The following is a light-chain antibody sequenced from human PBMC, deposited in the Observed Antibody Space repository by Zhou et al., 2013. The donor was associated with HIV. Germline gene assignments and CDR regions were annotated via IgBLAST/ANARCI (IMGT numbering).Light chain of an antibody. J-gene: IGKJ2*01. CDR3: QQSYSTPDT. CDR2: AAS. V-gene: IGKV1-27*01. Sequence: DIQMTQSPSSLSASVGDRVTITCRASQGINNSLAWYQQRPGKAPSLLTYAASTLQSGVPSRFSGSGSGTDFTLTISSLQPDDVATYYCQQSYSTPDTFGQGTKLEIK. CDR1: QGINNS.